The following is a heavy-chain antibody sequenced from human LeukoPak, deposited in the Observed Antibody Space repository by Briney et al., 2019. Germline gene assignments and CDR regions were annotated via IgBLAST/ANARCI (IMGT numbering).Heavy chain of an antibody. CDR3: ARIAAAGTGWFDP. D-gene: IGHD6-13*01. V-gene: IGHV1-2*02. J-gene: IGHJ5*02. Sequence: GASVKVSCKASGYTFTGYYMHWVRQAPGQGLEWMGWINPNSGGTNYAQKFQGRVTMTRDTSISTACMELSRLRSDDTAVYYCARIAAAGTGWFDPWGQGTLVTVSS. CDR1: GYTFTGYY. CDR2: INPNSGGT.